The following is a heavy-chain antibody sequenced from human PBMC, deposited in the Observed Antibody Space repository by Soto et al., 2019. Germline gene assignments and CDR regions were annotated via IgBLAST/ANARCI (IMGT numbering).Heavy chain of an antibody. CDR2: ISYEGSNK. CDR1: GFTFSSYG. D-gene: IGHD3-16*01. CDR3: AKDGGRKALSSFCP. Sequence: QVQLVESGGGVVQPGRSLSLSCAASGFTFSSYGMHWVRQAPGKGLEWVAVISYEGSNKYYADSVKGRFTISRDNPKNTFYLQTSSLCGEETAVYYSAKDGGRKALSSFCPWGQRALVTVSS. V-gene: IGHV3-30*18. J-gene: IGHJ5*02.